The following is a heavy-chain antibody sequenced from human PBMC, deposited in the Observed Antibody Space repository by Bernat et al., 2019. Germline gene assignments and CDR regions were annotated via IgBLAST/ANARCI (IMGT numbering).Heavy chain of an antibody. Sequence: QVQLVESGGGLVKPGGSLRLSCAASGFTFSDYYMSWIRQAPGKGLEWVSYISSSSSYTNYADSVKGRFTISRDNAKTSLYLQMNSLRAEDTAVYYCARARGYYDSSGYLHFDYWGQGTLVTVSS. J-gene: IGHJ4*02. CDR1: GFTFSDYY. CDR3: ARARGYYDSSGYLHFDY. V-gene: IGHV3-11*05. D-gene: IGHD3-22*01. CDR2: ISSSSSYT.